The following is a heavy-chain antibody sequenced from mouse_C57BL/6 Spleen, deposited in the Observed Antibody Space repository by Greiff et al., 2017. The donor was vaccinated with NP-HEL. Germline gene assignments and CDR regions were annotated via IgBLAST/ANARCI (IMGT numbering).Heavy chain of an antibody. CDR1: GFNIKDDY. Sequence: VQLQQSGAELVRPGASVKLSCTASGFNIKDDYMHWVKQRPEQGLEWIGWIDPENGDTEYASKFQGKATITADTSSNTAYLQLSSLTSEDTAVYYCTRGPAGAPYYWGQGTTLTVSS. CDR3: TRGPAGAPYY. CDR2: IDPENGDT. J-gene: IGHJ2*01. V-gene: IGHV14-4*01.